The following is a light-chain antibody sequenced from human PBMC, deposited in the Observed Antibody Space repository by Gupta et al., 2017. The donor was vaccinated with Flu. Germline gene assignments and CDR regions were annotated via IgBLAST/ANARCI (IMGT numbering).Light chain of an antibody. CDR2: EVS. CDR1: RGDIGAYKY. Sequence: SVTISWTGPRGDIGAYKYVSWYHKSPGKAPSLIIYEVSNRPSRVSSRFSGSKSGNTASLTISGLQAEDEADYFCSSYSTSNTLVFGTGTKVSVL. J-gene: IGLJ1*01. CDR3: SSYSTSNTLV. V-gene: IGLV2-14*01.